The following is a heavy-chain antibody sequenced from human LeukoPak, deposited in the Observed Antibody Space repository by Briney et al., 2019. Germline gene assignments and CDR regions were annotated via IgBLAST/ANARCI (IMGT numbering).Heavy chain of an antibody. CDR2: IYYSGST. V-gene: IGHV4-59*01. CDR3: ARDFPYYYDSSGY. J-gene: IGHJ4*02. Sequence: SETLSLTCTVSGGSISSYYWSWIRQPPGKGLEWIGYIYYSGSTNYNPSLKSRVTISVDTSKNQSSLKLSSVTAADTAVYYCARDFPYYYDSSGYWGQGTLVTVSS. CDR1: GGSISSYY. D-gene: IGHD3-22*01.